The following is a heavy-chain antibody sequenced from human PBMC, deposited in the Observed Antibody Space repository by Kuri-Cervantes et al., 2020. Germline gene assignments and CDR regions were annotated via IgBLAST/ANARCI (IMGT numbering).Heavy chain of an antibody. CDR2: IYYSGST. J-gene: IGHJ5*02. V-gene: IGHV4-39*07. Sequence: SETLSLTCTVSGGSISSSSYYWGWIRQPPGKGLEWIGSIYYSGSTYYNPSLKSRVTISVDTSKNQFSLKLSSVTAADTAVYYCARDDQGGIGSRPWGQGNLVNGSS. CDR1: GGSISSSSYY. CDR3: ARDDQGGIGSRP. D-gene: IGHD6-13*01.